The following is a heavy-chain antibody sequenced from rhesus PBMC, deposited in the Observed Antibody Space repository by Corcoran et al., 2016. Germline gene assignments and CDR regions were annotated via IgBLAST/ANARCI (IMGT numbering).Heavy chain of an antibody. Sequence: QVQLQESGPGVVKPSETLSLTCAVSGGSISDSYRWSWIRQPPGKGLEWIGYIYGSSTSTNHHPSLKSRVTISKDTSNNQFSLKLSSVTAADTAVYYCARYCTSTTCYAYGLDSWGQGVVVTVSS. CDR1: GGSISDSYR. CDR2: IYGSSTST. V-gene: IGHV4S10*01. D-gene: IGHD2-2*01. J-gene: IGHJ6*01. CDR3: ARYCTSTTCYAYGLDS.